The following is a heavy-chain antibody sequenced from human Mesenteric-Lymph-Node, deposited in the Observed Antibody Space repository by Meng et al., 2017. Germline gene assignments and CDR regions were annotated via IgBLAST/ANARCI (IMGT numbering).Heavy chain of an antibody. CDR3: ARESMIVVVDYYGMDV. D-gene: IGHD3-22*01. CDR1: GFTFTSSA. CDR2: IVVGSGNT. Sequence: SVKVSCKASGFTFTSSAVQWVRQARGQRLEWIGWIVVGSGNTNYAQKFQERVTITRDMSTSTAYMELSSLRSEDTAVYYCARESMIVVVDYYGMDVWGQGTTVTVSS. V-gene: IGHV1-58*01. J-gene: IGHJ6*02.